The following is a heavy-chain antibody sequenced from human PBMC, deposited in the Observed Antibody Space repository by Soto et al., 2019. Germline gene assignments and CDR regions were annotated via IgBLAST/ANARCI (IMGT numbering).Heavy chain of an antibody. CDR2: IRAYNGDT. J-gene: IGHJ4*02. CDR1: GYTFTNYG. Sequence: QVHLAQSGAEVKKPGASVKVSCKASGYTFTNYGISWVRQAPGQGLEWMGWIRAYNGDTKYVQKLQGRVTMTTDTSTSTAYMELRSLRSDDTAVYYCAREGVEMAPIPTFFDYWGQGTLVTVSS. D-gene: IGHD2-15*01. V-gene: IGHV1-18*01. CDR3: AREGVEMAPIPTFFDY.